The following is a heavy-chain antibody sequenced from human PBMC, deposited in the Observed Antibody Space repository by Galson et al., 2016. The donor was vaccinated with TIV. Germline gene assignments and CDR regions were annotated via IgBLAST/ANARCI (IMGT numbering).Heavy chain of an antibody. V-gene: IGHV4-39*07. CDR3: ARETSMVVTVDQFYYYMDV. Sequence: ETLSLTCTVSGGSIRGSSYFWGWVRQPPGKGLEWIGSVYYSGSTYYNPSLRSRVTISRDTSKNQFSLKLSSVTAADTAVYYCARETSMVVTVDQFYYYMDVWGKGTTVTVSS. D-gene: IGHD2-21*02. CDR1: GGSIRGSSYF. CDR2: VYYSGST. J-gene: IGHJ6*03.